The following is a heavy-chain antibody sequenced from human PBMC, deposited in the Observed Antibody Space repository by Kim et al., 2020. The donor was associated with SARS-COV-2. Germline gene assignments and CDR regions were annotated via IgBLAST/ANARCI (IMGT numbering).Heavy chain of an antibody. V-gene: IGHV3-30*01. Sequence: SVKGRFTISRDNSKNTLYLQMNRRGAEDTAVYYCARDAVSGYTYYYYMDVWGKGTTVTVSS. D-gene: IGHD3-22*01. J-gene: IGHJ6*03. CDR3: ARDAVSGYTYYYYMDV.